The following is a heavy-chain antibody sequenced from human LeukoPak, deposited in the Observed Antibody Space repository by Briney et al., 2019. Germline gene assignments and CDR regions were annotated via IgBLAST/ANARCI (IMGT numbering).Heavy chain of an antibody. J-gene: IGHJ4*02. CDR3: ARDLDYYDRIFDY. CDR1: GGSFSGYY. CDR2: ISSSGSTI. D-gene: IGHD3-22*01. V-gene: IGHV3-11*01. Sequence: LSLTCAVYGGSFSGYYMSWIRQAPGKGLEWVSYISSSGSTIYYADSVKGRFTISRDNAKNSLYLQMNSLRAGDTAVYYCARDLDYYDRIFDYWGQGTLVTVSS.